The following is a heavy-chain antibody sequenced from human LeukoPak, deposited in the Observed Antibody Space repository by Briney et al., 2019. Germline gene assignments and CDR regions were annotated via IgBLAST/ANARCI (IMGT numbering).Heavy chain of an antibody. CDR2: IYYSGST. Sequence: NPSETLSLTCTVSGGSISSSSYYWGWIRQPPGKGLEWIGSIYYSGSTYYNPSLKSRVTISVDTSKNQFSLKLSSVTAADMAVYYRARTVLILQGAFDIWGQGTMVTVSS. J-gene: IGHJ3*02. CDR1: GGSISSSSYY. CDR3: ARTVLILQGAFDI. V-gene: IGHV4-39*01.